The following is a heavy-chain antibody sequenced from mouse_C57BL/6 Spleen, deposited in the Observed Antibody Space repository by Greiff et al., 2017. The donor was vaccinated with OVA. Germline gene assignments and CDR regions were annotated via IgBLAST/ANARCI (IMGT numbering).Heavy chain of an antibody. Sequence: DVMLVESGGGLVKPGGSLKLSCAASGFTFSSYAMSWVRQTPEKRLEWVATISDGGSYTYYPDNVKGRFTISRDNAKNNLYLQMSHLKSEDTAMYYCARGGHYYGSSYYAMDYWGQGTSVTVSS. V-gene: IGHV5-4*03. J-gene: IGHJ4*01. CDR2: ISDGGSYT. D-gene: IGHD1-1*01. CDR1: GFTFSSYA. CDR3: ARGGHYYGSSYYAMDY.